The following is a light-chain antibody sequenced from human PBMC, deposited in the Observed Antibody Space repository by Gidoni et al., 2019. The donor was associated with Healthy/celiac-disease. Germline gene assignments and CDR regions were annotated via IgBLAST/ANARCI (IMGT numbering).Light chain of an antibody. CDR1: SSNIGHNY. V-gene: IGLV1-51*02. CDR2: ENN. Sequence: QSVLTQPPSVSAAPGQKVTISCSGSSSNIGHNYVAWSQQLPGTPPNLLIYENNKRPSGIPDRFSGSKSGTSATLGITGLQTGDEADYYCGTWDSSLSAGGVFGGGTKLTVL. CDR3: GTWDSSLSAGGV. J-gene: IGLJ2*01.